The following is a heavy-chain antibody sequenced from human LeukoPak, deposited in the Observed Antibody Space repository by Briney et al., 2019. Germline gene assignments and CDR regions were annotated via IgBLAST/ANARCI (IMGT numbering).Heavy chain of an antibody. Sequence: SETLSLTCTVPGGSFSTNYWSWIRQPPGKGLEWIGYIYYSGSTNYNPSLKSRVTISVDTAKNQFSLKLSSVTAADTAVYYCARGRPDRQLLAWFDPWGQGTLVTVSS. J-gene: IGHJ5*02. V-gene: IGHV4-59*01. CDR1: GGSFSTNY. D-gene: IGHD2-2*01. CDR3: ARGRPDRQLLAWFDP. CDR2: IYYSGST.